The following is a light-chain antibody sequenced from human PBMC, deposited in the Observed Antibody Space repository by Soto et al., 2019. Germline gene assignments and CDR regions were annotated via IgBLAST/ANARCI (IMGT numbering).Light chain of an antibody. J-gene: IGKJ4*01. CDR2: GAS. Sequence: EILLTQSPGTLSLSPGDRATLSFRASQSLGSTFLAWYQQKSGQSPRLLIYGASDRSTDIPDRFSGRGSGADFTLAISRLEPEDFAVYFCHQYGTLPLSFGGGTKVEIK. V-gene: IGKV3-20*01. CDR1: QSLGSTF. CDR3: HQYGTLPLS.